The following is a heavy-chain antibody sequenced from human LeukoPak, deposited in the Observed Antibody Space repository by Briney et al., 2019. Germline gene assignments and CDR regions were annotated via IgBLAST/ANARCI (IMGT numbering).Heavy chain of an antibody. Sequence: GGSLRLSCATSGFTFSSYGMHWVRQAPGKGLEWVAVIWYDGSNKYYADSVKGRFTISRDNAKNMLSLEMDSLRVEDTAVYYCIRGVSGYYSYYAMDVWGQGTTVIVSS. CDR1: GFTFSSYG. J-gene: IGHJ6*02. CDR3: IRGVSGYYSYYAMDV. D-gene: IGHD1-26*01. CDR2: IWYDGSNK. V-gene: IGHV3-33*03.